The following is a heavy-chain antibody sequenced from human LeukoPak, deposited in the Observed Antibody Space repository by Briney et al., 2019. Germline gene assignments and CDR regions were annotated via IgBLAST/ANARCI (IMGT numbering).Heavy chain of an antibody. J-gene: IGHJ4*02. CDR2: INHSGST. CDR3: ARGPYYYDSSGYYPFDY. V-gene: IGHV4-34*01. CDR1: GGSFSGYY. Sequence: SSETLSLTCAVYGGSFSGYYWSWIRQPPGKGLEWIGEINHSGSTNYNPSLKSRVTISVDTSKNQFSLKLSSVTAADTAVYYCARGPYYYDSSGYYPFDYWGQGTLVTVSS. D-gene: IGHD3-22*01.